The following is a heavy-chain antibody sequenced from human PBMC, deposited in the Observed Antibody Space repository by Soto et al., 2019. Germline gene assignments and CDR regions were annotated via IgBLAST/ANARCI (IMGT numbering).Heavy chain of an antibody. J-gene: IGHJ4*02. CDR1: GFTFSSYA. V-gene: IGHV3-23*01. CDR3: VKGLRF. CDR2: ISGNGDTT. D-gene: IGHD3-16*01. Sequence: EVQLMESGGGLVQPGGSLRLSCASTGFTFSSYAMTWVRQAPGKGLEWVSSISGNGDTTNYADSVKGRFTISRDSSKNTVFLQMTTLTAEDTAIYYGVKGLRFWGQGTMVTVSS.